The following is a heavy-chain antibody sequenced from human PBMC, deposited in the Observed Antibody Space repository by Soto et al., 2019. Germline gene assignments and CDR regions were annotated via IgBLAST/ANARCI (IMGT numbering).Heavy chain of an antibody. D-gene: IGHD6-19*01. CDR3: AKVTFSSGWYSFAY. J-gene: IGHJ4*02. CDR1: VFTFSSYA. V-gene: IGHV3-23*01. Sequence: GGSLRLSCAASVFTFSSYAMSWVRQSPGKGLEWVSAISGSGGSTYYADSVKGRFTISRDNSKNTLYLQMNSLRAEDTAVYYCAKVTFSSGWYSFAYWGQGTRVSVSS. CDR2: ISGSGGST.